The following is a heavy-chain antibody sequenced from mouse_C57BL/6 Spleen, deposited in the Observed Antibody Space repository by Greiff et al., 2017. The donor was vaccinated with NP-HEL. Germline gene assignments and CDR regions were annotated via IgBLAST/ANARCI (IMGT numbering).Heavy chain of an antibody. V-gene: IGHV1-26*01. CDR2: INPNNGGT. CDR1: GYTFTDYY. J-gene: IGHJ4*01. CDR3: ARFPYYAMDY. Sequence: VQLKQSGPELVKPGASVKISCKASGYTFTDYYMNWVKQSHGKSLEWIGDINPNNGGTSYNQKFKGKATLTVDKSSSTAYMELRSLTSEDSAVYYCARFPYYAMDYWGQGTSVTVSS.